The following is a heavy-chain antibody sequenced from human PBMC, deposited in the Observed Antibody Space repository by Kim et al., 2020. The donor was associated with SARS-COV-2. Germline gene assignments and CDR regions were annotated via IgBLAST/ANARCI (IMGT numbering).Heavy chain of an antibody. Sequence: SETLSLTCTVSGGSISSYYWSWIRQPPGKGLEWIGYIYYSGSTNYNPSLKSRVTISVDTSKNQFSLKPSSVTAADTAVYYCARQVDWDDAFDIWGQGTMVTVSS. D-gene: IGHD5-12*01. CDR3: ARQVDWDDAFDI. CDR2: IYYSGST. J-gene: IGHJ3*02. CDR1: GGSISSYY. V-gene: IGHV4-59*08.